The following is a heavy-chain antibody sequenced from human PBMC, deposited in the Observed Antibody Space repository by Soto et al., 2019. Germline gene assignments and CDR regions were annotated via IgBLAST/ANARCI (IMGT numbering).Heavy chain of an antibody. CDR2: INHSGST. D-gene: IGHD3-10*01. J-gene: IGHJ4*02. V-gene: IGHV4-34*01. CDR3: ARGPPLRGPRYYFDY. CDR1: GGSFSGYY. Sequence: SETLSLTCAVYGGSFSGYYWSWIRQPPGKGLEWIGEINHSGSTNYNPSLKSRVTISVDTSKNQFSLKLSSVTAADTAVYYCARGPPLRGPRYYFDYWGQGTLVTVSS.